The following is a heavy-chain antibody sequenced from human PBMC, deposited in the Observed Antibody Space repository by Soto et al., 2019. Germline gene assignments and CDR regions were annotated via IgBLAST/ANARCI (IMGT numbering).Heavy chain of an antibody. D-gene: IGHD6-13*01. CDR2: ISSSSSTI. J-gene: IGHJ4*02. V-gene: IGHV3-48*02. CDR1: GFTFSSYS. CDR3: AGAYSSSWPPTDY. Sequence: PGGSLRLSCAASGFTFSSYSMNWVRQAPGKGLEWVSYISSSSSTIYYADSVKGQFTISRDNAKNSLYLQMNSLRDVDTAVYYCAGAYSSSWPPTDYWGQGTLVTVSS.